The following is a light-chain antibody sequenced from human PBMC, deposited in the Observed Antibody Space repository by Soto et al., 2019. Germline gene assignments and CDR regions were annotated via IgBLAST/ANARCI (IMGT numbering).Light chain of an antibody. CDR3: QQYGRSAIT. CDR1: QSVSSSY. CDR2: GAS. J-gene: IGKJ5*01. V-gene: IGKV3-20*01. Sequence: EIVLTQSPGTLSLSPGERATLSCRASQSVSSSYVAWYQQKPGQAPRLLIYGASSRATGIPDRFSGSGSGTDFTLTISRLEPEDFAVYYCQQYGRSAITFGQGTRLEIK.